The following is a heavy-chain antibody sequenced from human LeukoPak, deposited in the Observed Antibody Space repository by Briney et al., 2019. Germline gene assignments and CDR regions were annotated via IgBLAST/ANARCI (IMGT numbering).Heavy chain of an antibody. CDR1: GGSIGTYY. V-gene: IGHV4-4*07. Sequence: PSETLSLTCTVSGGSIGTYYWSWIRQPAGEGLEWIGRISTSGSANYNPSLKSRVTMSVDTSKNQFSLTLNSVTAADTGVYFCARVSRGWNYVDYWGQGTLVTVSS. CDR2: ISTSGSA. D-gene: IGHD6-19*01. CDR3: ARVSRGWNYVDY. J-gene: IGHJ4*02.